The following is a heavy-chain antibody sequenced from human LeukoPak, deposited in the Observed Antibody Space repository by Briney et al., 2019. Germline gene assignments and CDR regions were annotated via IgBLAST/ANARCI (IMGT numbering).Heavy chain of an antibody. D-gene: IGHD6-13*01. CDR1: GYTFTGSR. Sequence: ASVKVSCKASGYTFTGSRMQWARQAPGQGLEWMGWINPSNGDTNSEQKFQGRVTMTRDTSISTVYMELSRLTSDDTAVYYCARSWYGMDVWGQGTTAIVSS. CDR3: ARSWYGMDV. V-gene: IGHV1-2*02. CDR2: INPSNGDT. J-gene: IGHJ6*02.